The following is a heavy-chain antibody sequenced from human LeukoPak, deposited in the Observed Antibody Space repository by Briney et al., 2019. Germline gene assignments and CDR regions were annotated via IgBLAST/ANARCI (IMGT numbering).Heavy chain of an antibody. J-gene: IGHJ5*02. CDR1: GGTFSSYA. CDR3: ARVFVFDWSIDP. V-gene: IGHV1-69*05. CDR2: IIPIFGTA. Sequence: SVKVSCKASGGTFSSYAISWVRQAPGQGLEWMGGIIPIFGTANYAQKFQGRVTITTDESTSTAYMELSSLRSEDTAVYYCARVFVFDWSIDPWGQGTLVTVSS. D-gene: IGHD3-9*01.